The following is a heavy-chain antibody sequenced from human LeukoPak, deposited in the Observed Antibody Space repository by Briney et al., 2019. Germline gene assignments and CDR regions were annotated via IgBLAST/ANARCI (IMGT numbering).Heavy chain of an antibody. J-gene: IGHJ6*02. CDR1: GYSINNYW. CDR3: ARRDGYCSSTSCYADYYYGMDV. D-gene: IGHD2-2*01. V-gene: IGHV5-51*01. Sequence: GESLKISCKGSGYSINNYWIGWVRQMPGKGLEWMGIIYPADSDIRYSPSFQGQATISADKSISTAYLQWSSLKASDTAMYYCARRDGYCSSTSCYADYYYGMDVWGQGTTVTVSS. CDR2: IYPADSDI.